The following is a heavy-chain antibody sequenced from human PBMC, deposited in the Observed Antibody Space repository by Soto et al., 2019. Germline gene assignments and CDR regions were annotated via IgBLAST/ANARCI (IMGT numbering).Heavy chain of an antibody. CDR1: GGSISSGEYY. CDR2: IYYSGST. J-gene: IGHJ4*02. Sequence: VQLQESGPGLVRPSQTLSLTCTVSGGSISSGEYYWSWIRQPPGEGLEWIGYIYYSGSTYYNPSLKSRVTISVDTSKNQFSLKLSSVTAADTAVYYCARDRGVTFGQYYFDYWGQGTLVTVSS. D-gene: IGHD3-10*01. CDR3: ARDRGVTFGQYYFDY. V-gene: IGHV4-30-4*08.